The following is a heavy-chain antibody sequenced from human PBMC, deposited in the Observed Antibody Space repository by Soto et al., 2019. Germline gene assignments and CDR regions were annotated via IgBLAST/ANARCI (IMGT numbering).Heavy chain of an antibody. CDR3: ARGPRHYDFWSGYNYYYGMDV. CDR1: GFTFSSYS. D-gene: IGHD3-3*01. J-gene: IGHJ6*02. Sequence: SLRLSCAASGFTFSSYSMNWVRQAPGKGLEWVSYISSSSSTIYYADSVKGRFTISRDNAKNSLYLQMNSLRGEDTAVYYCARGPRHYDFWSGYNYYYGMDVWGQGTTVTVSS. V-gene: IGHV3-48*01. CDR2: ISSSSSTI.